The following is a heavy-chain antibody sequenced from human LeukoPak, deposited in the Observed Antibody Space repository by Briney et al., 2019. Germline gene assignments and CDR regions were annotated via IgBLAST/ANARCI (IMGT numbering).Heavy chain of an antibody. CDR1: GGSFSAYY. J-gene: IGHJ4*02. D-gene: IGHD6-6*01. Sequence: SETLSLTCAVYGGSFSAYYWNWIRQPPGEGLEGMGEINLSGTTNYNASLKSRVTMSLDTSRNQFSLKLTSVTAADTAVYYCARGRIVEYSSLIFDYWGQGTLVTVSS. CDR3: ARGRIVEYSSLIFDY. V-gene: IGHV4-34*01. CDR2: INLSGTT.